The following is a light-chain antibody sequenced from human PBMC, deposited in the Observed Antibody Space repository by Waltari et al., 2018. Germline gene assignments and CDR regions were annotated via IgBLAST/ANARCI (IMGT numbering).Light chain of an antibody. CDR2: EAS. CDR3: MQTLRLPSFS. V-gene: IGKV2D-29*01. J-gene: IGKJ4*01. Sequence: VVTQAPLSMSVTPGQPASMSCTSRESLLRSDGKTYLYWYLHKPGQPPRLLIYEASKRFSGVPDRFSGSGSGTDFTLRISRVEAEDVGVYYCMQTLRLPSFSFGGGTKVEIK. CDR1: ESLLRSDGKTY.